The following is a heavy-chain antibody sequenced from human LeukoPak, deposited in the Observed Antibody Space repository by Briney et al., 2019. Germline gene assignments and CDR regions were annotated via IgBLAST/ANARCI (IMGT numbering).Heavy chain of an antibody. CDR3: ARGGTASFDL. CDR2: ITNDGTGT. V-gene: IGHV3-74*01. Sequence: SGGSLRLSCAASEFTFANFWMHWVRQAPGKGLVWVSRITNDGTGTTYADSVKGRFTISRDNAKNTLYLQLNSLRAEDTAVYYCARGGTASFDLWGQGTLVTVSS. J-gene: IGHJ5*02. D-gene: IGHD1-1*01. CDR1: EFTFANFW.